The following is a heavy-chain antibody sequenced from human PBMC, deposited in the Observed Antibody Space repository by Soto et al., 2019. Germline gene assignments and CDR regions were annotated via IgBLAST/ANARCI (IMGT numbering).Heavy chain of an antibody. CDR1: GFSLSTIGVG. CDR2: IYWDDDK. Sequence: QITLKESGPTLVKPTQTLTLTCTFSGFSLSTIGVGVGWIRQPPGKALEWLALIYWDDDKRYSPSLKSRLTITKDTSKNQVVLTMTNMDPVDTATYYCARVYYYGSGSPYYFDFWGQGTLVTVSS. J-gene: IGHJ4*02. V-gene: IGHV2-5*02. D-gene: IGHD3-10*01. CDR3: ARVYYYGSGSPYYFDF.